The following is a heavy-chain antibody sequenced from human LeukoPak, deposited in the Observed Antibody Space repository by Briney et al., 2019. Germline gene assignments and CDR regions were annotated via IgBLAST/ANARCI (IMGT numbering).Heavy chain of an antibody. V-gene: IGHV3-21*01. J-gene: IGHJ4*02. D-gene: IGHD4-17*01. CDR3: ARGEGYYGDHSGY. Sequence: GGSLRLSCAASGFTFSSYSMNWVRQAPGKGLEWVSSISSSSSYIYYADSAKGRFTISRDNAKNSLYLQMNSLRAEDTAVYYCARGEGYYGDHSGYWGQGTLVTVSS. CDR2: ISSSSSYI. CDR1: GFTFSSYS.